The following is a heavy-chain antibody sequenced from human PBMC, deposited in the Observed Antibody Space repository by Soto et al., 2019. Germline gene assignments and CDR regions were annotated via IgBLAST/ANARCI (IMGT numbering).Heavy chain of an antibody. J-gene: IGHJ4*02. D-gene: IGHD3-16*01. Sequence: SETLSLPCAVYGGFFSGYYWSWIRQPPGKGLEGRGAISHSGRTNVHPSLRTRDTDPADTSENQFSQRLSTMTAADTAVSYWAKGRYHDDVGGAYYQRARGNFDYWGQGTLVTVSS. CDR3: AKGRYHDDVGGAYYQRARGNFDY. V-gene: IGHV4-34*01. CDR1: GGFFSGYY. CDR2: ISHSGRT.